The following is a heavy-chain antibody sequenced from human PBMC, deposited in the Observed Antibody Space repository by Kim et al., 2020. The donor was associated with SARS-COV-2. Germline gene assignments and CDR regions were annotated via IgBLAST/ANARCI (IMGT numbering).Heavy chain of an antibody. J-gene: IGHJ6*03. CDR1: GYTFTSYG. D-gene: IGHD2-8*01. CDR3: ASLGGYCTNSVCYTYSYMDV. V-gene: IGHV1-18*01. Sequence: ASVKVSCKASGYTFTSYGISWVRQAPGQGLEWMGWISAYNGNTNYAQKFQGRVTMTTDTSTSTAYMELRSLRSDDTAVYYCASLGGYCTNSVCYTYSYMDVWGKGTTVTVSS. CDR2: ISAYNGNT.